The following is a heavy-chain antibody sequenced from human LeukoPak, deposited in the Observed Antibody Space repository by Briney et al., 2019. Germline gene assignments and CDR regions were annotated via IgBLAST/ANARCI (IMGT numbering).Heavy chain of an antibody. CDR1: GFTVSSKY. V-gene: IGHV3-53*01. J-gene: IGHJ4*02. CDR3: ATRIAATGRYYSDF. D-gene: IGHD6-13*01. Sequence: PGGSLRLSCAASGFTVSSKYMSWVRQAPGKGLECVSSIRGDGTRYYADSVKGRFSITRDNSKNTLYLHMNSLRAEDTAVYHCATRIAATGRYYSDFWGQGTLVTVSS. CDR2: IRGDGTR.